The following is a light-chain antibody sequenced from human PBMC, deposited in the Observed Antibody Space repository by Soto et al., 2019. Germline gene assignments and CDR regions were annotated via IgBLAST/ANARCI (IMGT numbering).Light chain of an antibody. V-gene: IGKV3-20*01. CDR2: GAS. Sequence: DIVLTQSPGTLSLSPGERATLSCRASQSVISTYLDWYQQKPGQAPRLLIYGASTRATGIPDRFSGSGSGTDFTLTISRLEPEDFAVYYCQHYVNSPLTFGGGTKVEIK. CDR3: QHYVNSPLT. CDR1: QSVISTY. J-gene: IGKJ4*01.